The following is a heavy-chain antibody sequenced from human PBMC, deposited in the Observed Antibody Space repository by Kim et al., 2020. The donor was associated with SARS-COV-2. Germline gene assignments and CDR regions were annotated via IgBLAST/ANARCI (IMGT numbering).Heavy chain of an antibody. Sequence: GGSLRLSCAASGFTFSSYAMSWVRQAPGKGLEWVSAISGSGGSTYYADYVKGRFTITRDNSKNTLYLQMNSLRAEDTAVYYCAKDPIAAAGTAWYFHYWGHRTLVSVSS. V-gene: IGHV3-23*01. D-gene: IGHD6-13*01. J-gene: IGHJ4*01. CDR1: GFTFSSYA. CDR3: AKDPIAAAGTAWYFHY. CDR2: ISGSGGST.